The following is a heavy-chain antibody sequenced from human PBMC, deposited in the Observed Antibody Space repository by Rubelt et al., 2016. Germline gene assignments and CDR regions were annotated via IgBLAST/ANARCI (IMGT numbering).Heavy chain of an antibody. J-gene: IGHJ4*02. Sequence: DSVKGRFTVSRDNAMNSLYLQMNSLRAEDTAVYYCARDLRFLEWLYDYWGQGTLVTVSS. V-gene: IGHV3-21*01. CDR3: ARDLRFLEWLYDY. D-gene: IGHD3-3*01.